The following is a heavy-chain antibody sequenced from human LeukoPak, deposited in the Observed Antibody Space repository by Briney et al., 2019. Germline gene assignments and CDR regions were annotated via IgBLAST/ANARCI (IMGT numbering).Heavy chain of an antibody. CDR1: GYTFTGYY. Sequence: ASVRVSCTASGYTFTGYYMHWVRQAPGQGLEWMGWINPNSGGTTYAQKFQGRVTMTRDTSISTAYMELSRLRSDDTAVYYCARVSNGDYAVDWFDPWGQGTLVTVSS. CDR3: ARVSNGDYAVDWFDP. V-gene: IGHV1-2*02. J-gene: IGHJ5*02. D-gene: IGHD4-17*01. CDR2: INPNSGGT.